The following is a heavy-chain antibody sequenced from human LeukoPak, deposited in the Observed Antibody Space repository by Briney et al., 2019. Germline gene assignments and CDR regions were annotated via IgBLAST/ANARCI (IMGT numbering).Heavy chain of an antibody. J-gene: IGHJ4*02. D-gene: IGHD3-9*01. V-gene: IGHV4-39*01. CDR1: GGSSSSSRYY. Sequence: KPSETLSLTCTVSGGSSSSSRYYWGWVRQPPGKGLEWIGSIYYSGSTYYNPSLKSRVTISVDTSKNQFSLKLSSVTAADTAVYYCARHFEWSLDYWGQGTLVTVSS. CDR3: ARHFEWSLDY. CDR2: IYYSGST.